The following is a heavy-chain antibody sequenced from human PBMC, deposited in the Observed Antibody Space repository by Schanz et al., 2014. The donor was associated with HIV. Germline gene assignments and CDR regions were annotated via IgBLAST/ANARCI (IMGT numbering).Heavy chain of an antibody. CDR2: INPSGGST. CDR3: ARSETIAARPVLYFDL. CDR1: GYTFTTYY. D-gene: IGHD6-6*01. J-gene: IGHJ2*01. V-gene: IGHV1-46*01. Sequence: QVQLVQSGAEVKKPGASVKVSCKASGYTFTTYYMHWVRQAPGQGLEWMGIINPSGGSTSYAQKFQGRVTMTRDTSTSTVYMQLSSLRSEDTAVYYCARSETIAARPVLYFDLWGRGTLVTVSS.